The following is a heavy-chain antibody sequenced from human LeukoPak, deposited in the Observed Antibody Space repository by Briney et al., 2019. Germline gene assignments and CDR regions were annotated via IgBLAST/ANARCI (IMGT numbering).Heavy chain of an antibody. CDR1: GYSISSGYY. Sequence: SETLSLTCTVSGYSISSGYYWGWIRQSPGKGLGWIGSIYHGGSTYYNPSLRSRVIVSVDTSKNHFSLKMSSVTAADTAVYYCARDLASCAGDCYSDGFDYWGQGTLVTVSS. CDR3: ARDLASCAGDCYSDGFDY. CDR2: IYHGGST. V-gene: IGHV4-38-2*02. D-gene: IGHD2-21*02. J-gene: IGHJ4*02.